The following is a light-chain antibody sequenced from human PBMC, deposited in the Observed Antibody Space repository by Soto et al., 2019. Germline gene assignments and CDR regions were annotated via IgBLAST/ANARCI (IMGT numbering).Light chain of an antibody. V-gene: IGKV2-28*01. Sequence: DIVMTQSPLSLPVTPGEPASISCRSSQSLLHSNGKNYLGWFLQKPGQSPQLLIYLGSSRASGVPDRFSGSGSGTDFTLKISRVEAEDVGVDYCMQVLQPPLTFGGGTKVEIK. CDR2: LGS. CDR3: MQVLQPPLT. CDR1: QSLLHSNGKNY. J-gene: IGKJ4*01.